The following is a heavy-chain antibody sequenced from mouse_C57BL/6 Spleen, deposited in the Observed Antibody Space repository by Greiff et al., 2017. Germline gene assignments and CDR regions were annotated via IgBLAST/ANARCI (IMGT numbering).Heavy chain of an antibody. CDR2: IDPSDSET. J-gene: IGHJ2*01. CDR1: GYTFTSYW. Sequence: VQLQQPGAELVRPGSSVKLSCKASGYTFTSYWMHWVKQRPIQGLEWIGNIDPSDSETHYNQKFKDKATLTVDKSSSTAYMQLSSLTSEDSAVYYCARWGDYGSSPGYFDYCGQGTTLTVSS. D-gene: IGHD1-1*01. V-gene: IGHV1-52*01. CDR3: ARWGDYGSSPGYFDY.